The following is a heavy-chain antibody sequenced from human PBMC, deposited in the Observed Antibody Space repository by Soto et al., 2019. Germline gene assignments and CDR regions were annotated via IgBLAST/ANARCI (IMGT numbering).Heavy chain of an antibody. CDR1: GGSISSGGYY. CDR3: ARDSMGRWLQFGYFDY. V-gene: IGHV4-31*03. D-gene: IGHD5-12*01. CDR2: IYYSGST. J-gene: IGHJ4*02. Sequence: PSETLSLTCTVSGGSISSGGYYWSWIRQHPGKGLEWIGYIYYSGSTYYNPSLKSRVTISVDTSKNQFSLKLSSVTAADTAVYYCARDSMGRWLQFGYFDYWGQGTLVTVSS.